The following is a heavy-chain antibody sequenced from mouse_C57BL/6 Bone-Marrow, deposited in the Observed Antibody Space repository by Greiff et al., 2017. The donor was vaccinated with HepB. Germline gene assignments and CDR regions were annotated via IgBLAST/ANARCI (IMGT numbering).Heavy chain of an antibody. CDR1: GYTFTSYW. J-gene: IGHJ2*01. Sequence: VQLQQPGAELVRPGTSVKLSCKASGYTFTSYWMHWVKQRPGQGLEWIGVIDPSDSYTNYNQKFKGTATLTVDTSSSTAYMQLSSLTSEDSAVYYCARLDGYDDFDYWGQGTTLTVSS. D-gene: IGHD2-2*01. CDR2: IDPSDSYT. CDR3: ARLDGYDDFDY. V-gene: IGHV1-59*01.